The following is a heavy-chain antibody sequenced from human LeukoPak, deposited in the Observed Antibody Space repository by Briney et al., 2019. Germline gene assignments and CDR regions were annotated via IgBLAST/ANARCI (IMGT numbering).Heavy chain of an antibody. CDR3: ARVSDISVAAYFDY. Sequence: PGGSLRLSCAASGFTFDDYGMSWARQAPGKGLGWVSSINWNGGSTGYADSVKGRFTISRDNAKNSLYLQMNSLRAEDTALYYCARVSDISVAAYFDYWGQGTLVTVSS. D-gene: IGHD6-19*01. J-gene: IGHJ4*02. CDR2: INWNGGST. CDR1: GFTFDDYG. V-gene: IGHV3-20*04.